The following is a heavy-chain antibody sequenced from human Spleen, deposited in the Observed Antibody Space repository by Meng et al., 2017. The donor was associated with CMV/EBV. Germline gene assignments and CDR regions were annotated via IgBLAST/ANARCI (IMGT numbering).Heavy chain of an antibody. Sequence: LTCAVYGGSFSGYYWSWIRQPPGKGLEWIGEINHSGSTNYNPSLKSRVTISVDTSKNQFSLKLSSVTAADTAVYYCARGLEEGGYSSAWGQGTLVTVSS. V-gene: IGHV4-34*01. CDR3: ARGLEEGGYSSA. J-gene: IGHJ5*02. CDR1: GGSFSGYY. CDR2: INHSGST. D-gene: IGHD5-18*01.